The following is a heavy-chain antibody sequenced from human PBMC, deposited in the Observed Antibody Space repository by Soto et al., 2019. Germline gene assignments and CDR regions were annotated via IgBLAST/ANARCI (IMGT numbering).Heavy chain of an antibody. V-gene: IGHV2-5*02. J-gene: IGHJ1*01. CDR1: GFSLSTSGVG. Sequence: QITLKESGPTLVKPTQTLTLTCTFSGFSLSTSGVGVGWIRQPPGKALEWLALIYWDDDKRYSPSLKSRLTITKDTSKNQLVLTMTNMDPVDTATYYCSHRSVPGTVGAEYFQHWGQGTLVTVSS. CDR2: IYWDDDK. CDR3: SHRSVPGTVGAEYFQH. D-gene: IGHD6-6*01.